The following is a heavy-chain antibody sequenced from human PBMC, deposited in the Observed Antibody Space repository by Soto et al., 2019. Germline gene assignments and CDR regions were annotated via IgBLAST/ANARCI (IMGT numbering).Heavy chain of an antibody. CDR2: LYWDDDE. Sequence: QITLKESGPTLVKPTQPLTLTCTFSGFSLSTRGVGVGWIRQPQGKALDWLALLYWDDDEGYSPSLKSRLTNTKDTSKNQVDLTVTNMDPGDTATYYCARRPRGYISYFDYWGQGTLVTVSS. V-gene: IGHV2-5*02. CDR1: GFSLSTRGVG. D-gene: IGHD5-12*01. J-gene: IGHJ4*02. CDR3: ARRPRGYISYFDY.